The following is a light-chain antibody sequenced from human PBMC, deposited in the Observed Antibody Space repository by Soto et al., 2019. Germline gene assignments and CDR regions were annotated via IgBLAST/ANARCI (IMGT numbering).Light chain of an antibody. J-gene: IGLJ2*01. CDR2: DVT. CDR3: SSYTSNSTLV. Sequence: QSALTQPASVSGSPGQSITISCTGTSSDVGRYNYVSWYQQHPGKAPKLMIYDVTNRPSGVSNRFSGSKSGNTASLTISGLQAEDEAEYYCSSYTSNSTLVFGEGTKLTVL. V-gene: IGLV2-14*01. CDR1: SSDVGRYNY.